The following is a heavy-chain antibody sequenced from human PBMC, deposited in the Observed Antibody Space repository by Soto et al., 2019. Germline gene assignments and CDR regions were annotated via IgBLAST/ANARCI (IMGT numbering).Heavy chain of an antibody. CDR3: ARDWSGNGDYYFDY. J-gene: IGHJ4*02. D-gene: IGHD3-3*01. CDR2: ISYDGSNK. V-gene: IGHV3-30-3*01. CDR1: GFTFSSYA. Sequence: QVQLVESGGGVVQPGRSLRLSCAASGFTFSSYAMHWVRQAPGKGLEWVAVISYDGSNKYYADSVKGRFTISRDNSKNTLYLRMNSLRAEDTAVYYCARDWSGNGDYYFDYWCQGTLVTVSS.